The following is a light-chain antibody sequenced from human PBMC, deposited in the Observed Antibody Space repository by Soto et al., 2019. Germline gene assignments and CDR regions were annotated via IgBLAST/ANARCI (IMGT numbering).Light chain of an antibody. V-gene: IGLV2-8*01. Sequence: QSVLTQPPSASGSLGQSVTISCTGTSTDVGGYNDVSWYQQHPGKAPKLMIYEVSKRPSGVPDRFSASKSDNTASLTVSGLQAEDEADYFCSSYAGSNNLDVFGTGTKLTVL. CDR1: STDVGGYND. CDR3: SSYAGSNNLDV. J-gene: IGLJ1*01. CDR2: EVS.